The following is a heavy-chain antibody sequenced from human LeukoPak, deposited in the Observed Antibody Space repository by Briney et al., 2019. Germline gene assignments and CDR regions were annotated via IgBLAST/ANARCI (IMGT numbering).Heavy chain of an antibody. CDR3: ARDSTYYFDSSGDYVSDY. CDR2: INSASNFI. J-gene: IGHJ4*02. CDR1: GFTFRTFT. D-gene: IGHD3-22*01. V-gene: IGHV3-21*01. Sequence: KPGGSLRLSCAASGFTFRTFTMHWVRQAPGKGLEWVSSINSASNFIYYADSVKGRFTISRDNAKNSLYLQMSSLKVEDTAVYYCARDSTYYFDSSGDYVSDYWGQGALVTVSS.